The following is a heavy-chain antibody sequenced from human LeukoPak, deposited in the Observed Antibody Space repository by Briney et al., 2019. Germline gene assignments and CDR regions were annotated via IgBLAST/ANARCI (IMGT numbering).Heavy chain of an antibody. V-gene: IGHV5-51*01. CDR1: GYSINNYW. Sequence: GESLKISCKGSGYSINNYWIGWVRQMPGKGLEWMGIIYPADSDIRYSPSFQGQVTISADKSISTAYLQWSSLKASDTAMYYCARQEYCSGGSCYTWFDPWGQGTLVIVSS. J-gene: IGHJ5*02. D-gene: IGHD2-15*01. CDR3: ARQEYCSGGSCYTWFDP. CDR2: IYPADSDI.